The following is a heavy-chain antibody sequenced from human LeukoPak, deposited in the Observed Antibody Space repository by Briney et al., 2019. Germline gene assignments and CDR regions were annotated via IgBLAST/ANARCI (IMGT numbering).Heavy chain of an antibody. CDR2: IIPIFGTA. V-gene: IGHV1-69*13. D-gene: IGHD3-22*01. J-gene: IGHJ6*02. Sequence: SVKVSCKASGGTFSSYAISWVRQAPGQGLEWMGGIIPIFGTANYAQKFQGRVTITADESTSTAYMELSSLRSEDTAVYYCARVKYYYDSSGYQGYYYYGMDVWGQGTTVTVSS. CDR1: GGTFSSYA. CDR3: ARVKYYYDSSGYQGYYYYGMDV.